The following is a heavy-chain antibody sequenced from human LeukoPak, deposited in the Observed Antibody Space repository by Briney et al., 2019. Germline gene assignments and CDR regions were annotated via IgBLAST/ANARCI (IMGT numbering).Heavy chain of an antibody. CDR3: AKLGYSYGHRFDY. V-gene: IGHV3-23*01. CDR2: ISGSGGST. J-gene: IGHJ4*02. Sequence: PGGSLRLSCAASGFTFSSYAMSWVRQAPGKGLEWVSAISGSGGSTYYVDSVKGRFTISRDNSKNTLYLQMNSLRAEDTAVYYCAKLGYSYGHRFDYWGQGTLVTVSS. D-gene: IGHD5-18*01. CDR1: GFTFSSYA.